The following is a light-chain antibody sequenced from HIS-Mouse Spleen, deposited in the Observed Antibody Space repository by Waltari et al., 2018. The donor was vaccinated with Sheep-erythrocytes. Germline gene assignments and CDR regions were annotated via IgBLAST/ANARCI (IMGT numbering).Light chain of an antibody. J-gene: IGLJ3*02. CDR2: EGS. V-gene: IGLV2-23*01. CDR1: SSDVGSYNL. CDR3: CSYAGSFWV. Sequence: QSALTQPASVSGSPGHSITLSCTGTSSDVGSYNLVSWYQQHPGKAPKLMIYEGSKRPSGVSNRFSGSKSGNTASLTISGLQAEDEADYYCCSYAGSFWVFGGGTKLTVL.